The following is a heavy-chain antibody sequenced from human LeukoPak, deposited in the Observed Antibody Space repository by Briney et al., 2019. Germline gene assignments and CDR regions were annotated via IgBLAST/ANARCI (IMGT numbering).Heavy chain of an antibody. CDR2: INHSGST. V-gene: IGHV4-34*01. CDR3: ARARLDYYDSSVYY. D-gene: IGHD3-22*01. Sequence: PSETLSLTCAVYGGSFSGYYWSWIRQPPGKGLEWIGEINHSGSTNYNPSLKSRVTISVDTSKNQFSLKLSSVTAADTAVYYCARARLDYYDSSVYYWGQGTLVTVSS. J-gene: IGHJ4*02. CDR1: GGSFSGYY.